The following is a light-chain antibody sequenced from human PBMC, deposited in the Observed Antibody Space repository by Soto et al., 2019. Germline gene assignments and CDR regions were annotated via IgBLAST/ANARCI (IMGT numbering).Light chain of an antibody. J-gene: IGLJ2*01. V-gene: IGLV1-40*01. CDR2: GNS. CDR1: SSNIGAGYD. Sequence: QSVLTQPPSVSGAPGQRVTISCTGSSSNIGAGYDVHWYQQLPGTAPKRLMYGNSNRPSGVPDRFSGSKSGPSASLAITGLQAEDEADYYCQSYDSSLSVVFGGGTKLTVL. CDR3: QSYDSSLSVV.